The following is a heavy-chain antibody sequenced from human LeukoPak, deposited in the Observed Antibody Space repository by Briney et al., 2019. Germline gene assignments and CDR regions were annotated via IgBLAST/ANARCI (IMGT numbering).Heavy chain of an antibody. CDR2: ISGNGRTT. Sequence: GGSLRLSCAASGFTFTTYAMTWVRQAPGKGLEWVSAISGNGRTTYYADSVKGRFTISRDNSKNTLYLQMSSLRAEDTAVYHCANWREAARPGFDYWGQGTLVTVSS. CDR3: ANWREAARPGFDY. CDR1: GFTFTTYA. D-gene: IGHD3-3*01. V-gene: IGHV3-23*01. J-gene: IGHJ4*02.